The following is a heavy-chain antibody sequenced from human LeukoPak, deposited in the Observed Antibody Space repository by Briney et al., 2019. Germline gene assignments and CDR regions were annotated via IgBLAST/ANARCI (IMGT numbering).Heavy chain of an antibody. Sequence: SETLSLTCTVSGGSISSSSYYWGWIRQPPGKGLEWIGSIYYSGSTYYNPSLKSRVTISVDTSKNQFSLKLSSVTAADTAVYCCACCYPIAVAGACYFDYWGQGTLVTVSS. J-gene: IGHJ4*02. D-gene: IGHD6-19*01. V-gene: IGHV4-39*07. CDR2: IYYSGST. CDR1: GGSISSSSYY. CDR3: ACCYPIAVAGACYFDY.